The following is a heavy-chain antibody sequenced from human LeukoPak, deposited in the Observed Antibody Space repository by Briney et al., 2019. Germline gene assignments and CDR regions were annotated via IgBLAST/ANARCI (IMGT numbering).Heavy chain of an antibody. V-gene: IGHV1-46*01. CDR2: INPSGGST. CDR1: GYTFTSYY. J-gene: IGHJ4*02. Sequence: ASVKVSCKASGYTFTSYYMHWVRQAPGQGLEWMGIINPSGGSTSHAQKFQGRVTMTRDTSTSTVYMELSSLRSEDTAVYYCARDTSSGYEEEYYFDYWGQGTLVTVSS. CDR3: ARDTSSGYEEEYYFDY. D-gene: IGHD5-12*01.